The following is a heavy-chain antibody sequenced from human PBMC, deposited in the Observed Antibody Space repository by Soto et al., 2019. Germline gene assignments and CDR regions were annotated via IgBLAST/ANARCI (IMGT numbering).Heavy chain of an antibody. Sequence: PGVSLRLSCSASGFSIANYWMNWVRQAPGKGLEWVGNIKLDGSSQYYLGSVRGRFTISRDNAHNSLYLQMNNLRAEDTAIYYCARLESGSLDSWGQGTLVTVSS. CDR1: GFSIANYW. CDR3: ARLESGSLDS. J-gene: IGHJ4*02. D-gene: IGHD1-26*01. CDR2: IKLDGSSQ. V-gene: IGHV3-7*01.